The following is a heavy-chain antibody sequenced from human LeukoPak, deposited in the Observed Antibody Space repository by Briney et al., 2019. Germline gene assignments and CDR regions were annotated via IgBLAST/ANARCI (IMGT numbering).Heavy chain of an antibody. J-gene: IGHJ4*02. V-gene: IGHV4-30-4*08. Sequence: SETLSLTCTVSGGSISSGDYYWSWIRQPPGKGLEWIGYIYYSGSTYYNPSLKSRVTISVDTSKNQFSLKLSSVTAADTAVYYCARGYRSNYDFWSARFDYWGLGTLVTVSS. CDR3: ARGYRSNYDFWSARFDY. D-gene: IGHD3-3*01. CDR1: GGSISSGDYY. CDR2: IYYSGST.